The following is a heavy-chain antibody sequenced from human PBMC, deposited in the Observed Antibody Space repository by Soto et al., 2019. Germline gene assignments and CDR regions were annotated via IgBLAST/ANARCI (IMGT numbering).Heavy chain of an antibody. V-gene: IGHV2-5*02. Sequence: QITLKESGPTLVKPTQTLTLTCTFSGFSLSTSGVGVGWIRQPPGKALEWLALIYWDDDKRYSPSLKSRLTITKDTSKNQVVLTMTNMDPVDTATDYCAHVNRKPYYFDYWGQGTLVTVSS. CDR2: IYWDDDK. CDR1: GFSLSTSGVG. J-gene: IGHJ4*02. CDR3: AHVNRKPYYFDY.